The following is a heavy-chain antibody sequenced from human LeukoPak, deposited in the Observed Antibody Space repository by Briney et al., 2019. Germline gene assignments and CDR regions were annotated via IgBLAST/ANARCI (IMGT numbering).Heavy chain of an antibody. V-gene: IGHV1-18*01. J-gene: IGHJ6*03. CDR1: GYTFTSYG. CDR3: ARGFSNYGDGRWVLGRIYYYYYMDV. Sequence: GASVKVSCKASGYTFTSYGISWVRQAPGQGLEWMGWISAYNGNTNYAQKLQGRVTMTTDTSTSTAYMELRSLRSDDTAVYYCARGFSNYGDGRWVLGRIYYYYYMDVWGKGTTVTVSS. CDR2: ISAYNGNT. D-gene: IGHD4-17*01.